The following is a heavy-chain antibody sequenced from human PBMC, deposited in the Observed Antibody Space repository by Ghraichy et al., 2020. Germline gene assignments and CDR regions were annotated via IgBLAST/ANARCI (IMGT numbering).Heavy chain of an antibody. V-gene: IGHV3-23*01. J-gene: IGHJ4*02. D-gene: IGHD2-2*01. CDR1: GFTFSSYA. CDR2: ISGSGGST. Sequence: GGSLRLSCAASGFTFSSYAMSWVRQAPGKGLEWVSAISGSGGSTYYADSVKGRFTISRDNSKNTLYLQMNSLRAEDTAVYYCAKRRLYCSSTSCLLTFDYWGQGTLVTVSS. CDR3: AKRRLYCSSTSCLLTFDY.